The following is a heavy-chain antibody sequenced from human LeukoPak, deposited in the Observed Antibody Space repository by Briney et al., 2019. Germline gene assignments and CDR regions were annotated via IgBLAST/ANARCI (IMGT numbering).Heavy chain of an antibody. Sequence: GGSLRLSCAASGFIFSSHGMNWVRQAPGKGLEWVSGVSPSGDITYYADSVKGRFTISRDNSKNRVYLQMDSLRFEDAAVYYCAKASAMIVVVSKHFDYWGQGTLVTVSS. CDR3: AKASAMIVVVSKHFDY. CDR2: VSPSGDIT. V-gene: IGHV3-23*01. J-gene: IGHJ4*02. CDR1: GFIFSSHG. D-gene: IGHD3-22*01.